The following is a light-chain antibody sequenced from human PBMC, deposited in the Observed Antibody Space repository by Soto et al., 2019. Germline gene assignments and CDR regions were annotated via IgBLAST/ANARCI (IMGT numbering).Light chain of an antibody. Sequence: SYELTQPPSVSLAPGQTASISCGGNDIGSETVHWYQQKPGQAPVLVVYADSDRPSGIPDRFSGSSSGSTATLTISRVEAGDEADYYCQVWDSSSDQVVFGGGTKLTVL. CDR2: ADS. CDR1: DIGSET. V-gene: IGLV3-21*02. CDR3: QVWDSSSDQVV. J-gene: IGLJ2*01.